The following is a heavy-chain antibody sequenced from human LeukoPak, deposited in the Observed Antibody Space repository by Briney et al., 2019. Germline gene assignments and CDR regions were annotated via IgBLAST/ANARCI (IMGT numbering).Heavy chain of an antibody. CDR2: ISSSSSTI. CDR3: ARDRRGYSNYVYYYYYGMDV. V-gene: IGHV3-48*01. D-gene: IGHD4-11*01. J-gene: IGHJ6*02. CDR1: GFTFSSYS. Sequence: QPGGSLRLSCAASGFTFSSYSMNWVRQAPGKGLEWVSSISSSSSTIYYADSVKGRFTISRDNAKNSLYLQMNSLRAEDTAVYYCARDRRGYSNYVYYYYYGMDVWGQGTTVTVSS.